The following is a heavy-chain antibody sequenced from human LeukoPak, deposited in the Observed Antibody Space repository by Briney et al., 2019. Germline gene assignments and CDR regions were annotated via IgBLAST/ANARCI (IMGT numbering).Heavy chain of an antibody. D-gene: IGHD6-13*01. CDR3: AKFYSSSWYDAFDI. J-gene: IGHJ3*02. CDR1: GFTFNNYA. V-gene: IGHV3-23*01. CDR2: ISGSGEST. Sequence: GGSLRLSCAASGFTFNNYAINWVRQAPGKGLEWVSSISGSGESTYYADSVKGRFTIYRDNSKNTLYLQLNTLRAEDTAVYACAKFYSSSWYDAFDIWGQGTLVTVSS.